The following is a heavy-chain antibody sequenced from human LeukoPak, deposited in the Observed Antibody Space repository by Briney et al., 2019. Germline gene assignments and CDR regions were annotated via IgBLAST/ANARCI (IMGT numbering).Heavy chain of an antibody. CDR1: GFTFSNAW. D-gene: IGHD3-10*01. J-gene: IGHJ4*02. Sequence: PGGSLRLSCAASGFTFSNAWMSWVRQAPGKGLEWVGRIKSKTDGGTTDYAAPVKGRFTISRDDSKNTLYLQMNSLKTEDTAVFYCTCLYYGSGRSVDYWGQGTLVSVSS. V-gene: IGHV3-15*01. CDR2: IKSKTDGGTT. CDR3: TCLYYGSGRSVDY.